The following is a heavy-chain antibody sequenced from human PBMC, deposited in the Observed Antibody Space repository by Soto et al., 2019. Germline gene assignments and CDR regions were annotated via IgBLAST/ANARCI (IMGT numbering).Heavy chain of an antibody. J-gene: IGHJ5*02. Sequence: GASVKVYCKASGYTFTSYGISWVRQAPGQGLEWMGWISAYNGNTNYAQKLQGRVTMTTDTSTSTAYMELRSLRSDDTAVYYCTVSGGLHEYNWFDPWGQGTLVTVSS. CDR1: GYTFTSYG. CDR3: TVSGGLHEYNWFDP. CDR2: ISAYNGNT. V-gene: IGHV1-18*04. D-gene: IGHD1-26*01.